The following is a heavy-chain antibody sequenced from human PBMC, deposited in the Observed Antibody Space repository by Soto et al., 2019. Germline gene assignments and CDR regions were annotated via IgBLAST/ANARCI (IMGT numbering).Heavy chain of an antibody. J-gene: IGHJ5*02. V-gene: IGHV1-18*01. CDR2: ISAYNGNT. Sequence: QVQLVQSGAEVKKPGASVKVSCKASGYTFTSYGISWVRQAPGQGLEWMGWISAYNGNTNYAQKLQGRVTMTTDASTGTAYMELRSLRSDDTAVYYCARDQLTGQWLLRSNGFDPWGQGTLVTVSS. CDR3: ARDQLTGQWLLRSNGFDP. CDR1: GYTFTSYG. D-gene: IGHD6-19*01.